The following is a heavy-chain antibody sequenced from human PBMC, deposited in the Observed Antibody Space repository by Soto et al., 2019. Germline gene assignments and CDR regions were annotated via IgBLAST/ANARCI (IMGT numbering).Heavy chain of an antibody. J-gene: IGHJ5*02. Sequence: QVQLVQSGAEVKKPGSSVKVSCKASGGTFSSYAISWVRQAPGQGLEWMGGIIPIFGTANYAQKFQGRVTITADEPTRTAYMELSSLRSEDTAVYYCARDRLRISRWLQLGWFDPWGQGTLVTGSS. D-gene: IGHD5-12*01. CDR2: IIPIFGTA. CDR3: ARDRLRISRWLQLGWFDP. CDR1: GGTFSSYA. V-gene: IGHV1-69*01.